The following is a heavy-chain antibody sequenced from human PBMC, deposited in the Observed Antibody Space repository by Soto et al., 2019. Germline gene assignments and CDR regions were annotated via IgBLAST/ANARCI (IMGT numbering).Heavy chain of an antibody. CDR3: ARERGGATATLDYYDFYMDV. D-gene: IGHD5-12*01. J-gene: IGHJ6*03. CDR2: INPNGGVT. V-gene: IGHV1-2*04. CDR1: GDSFNDYY. Sequence: QVPLVQSGAEVRKPGASVTVSCRSSGDSFNDYYIHWVRQAPGQGFEWMGWINPNGGVTKYAQKFQGLVSMTRDTSIRTVYMQLSRLRSDDTAVYYCARERGGATATLDYYDFYMDVWGTGTTVTVSS.